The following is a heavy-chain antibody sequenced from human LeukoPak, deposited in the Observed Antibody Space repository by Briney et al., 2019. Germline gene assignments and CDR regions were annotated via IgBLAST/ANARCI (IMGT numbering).Heavy chain of an antibody. J-gene: IGHJ5*02. CDR3: ARGGGYENWFDP. Sequence: ASVTVSCTASGYTFTGYYMHWVRQAPGQGLEWMGRINPNSGGTNYAQKFQGRVTMTRDTSISTAYMELSRLRSDDTAVYYCARGGGYENWFDPWGQGTLVTVSS. D-gene: IGHD5-12*01. CDR1: GYTFTGYY. V-gene: IGHV1-2*06. CDR2: INPNSGGT.